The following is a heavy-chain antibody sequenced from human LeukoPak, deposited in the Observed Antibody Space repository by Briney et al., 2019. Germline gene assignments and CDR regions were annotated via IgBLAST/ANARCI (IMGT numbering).Heavy chain of an antibody. CDR3: AKTAYCSGGSCYDYFDY. V-gene: IGHV3-9*01. CDR2: ISWNSGSI. CDR1: GFTFDDYA. D-gene: IGHD2-15*01. Sequence: GGSLRLSCAASGFTFDDYAMHWVRQAPGKGLEWVSGISWNSGSIGYADSVKGRFTISRDNAKNSLYLQMNSLRAEDTALYYCAKTAYCSGGSCYDYFDYWGQGTLVTVSS. J-gene: IGHJ4*02.